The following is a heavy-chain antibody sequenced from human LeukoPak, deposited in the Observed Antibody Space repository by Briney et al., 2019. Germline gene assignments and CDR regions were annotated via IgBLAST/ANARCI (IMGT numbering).Heavy chain of an antibody. CDR1: GGSISTYY. D-gene: IGHD2-15*01. V-gene: IGHV4-59*01. CDR2: IYYSGAT. CDR3: ASCSGGSCYSGFDY. J-gene: IGHJ4*02. Sequence: PSETLSLTCTVSGGSISTYYWNWIRQPPGKGLEWIGYIYYSGATNYNPSLKSRVTISVDTSKNQFSLKLSSVTAADTAVYYCASCSGGSCYSGFDYWGQGTLVTVSS.